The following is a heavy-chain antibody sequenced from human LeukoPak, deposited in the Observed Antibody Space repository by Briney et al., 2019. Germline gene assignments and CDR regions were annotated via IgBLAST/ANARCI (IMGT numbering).Heavy chain of an antibody. CDR1: GFTFSSYS. Sequence: PGGSLRLSCAASGFTFSSYSMNWVRQAPGKGLEWVANIKVDGNEKYYVDSVKGRFTISRDNAKNSLYLQMNSLRAEDTAVYYCARVTSGLDYWGQGTLVTVSS. J-gene: IGHJ4*02. CDR3: ARVTSGLDY. CDR2: IKVDGNEK. V-gene: IGHV3-7*04.